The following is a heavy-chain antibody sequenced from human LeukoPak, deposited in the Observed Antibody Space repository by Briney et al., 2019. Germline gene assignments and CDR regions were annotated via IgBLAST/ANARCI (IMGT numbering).Heavy chain of an antibody. CDR2: IYSGGST. D-gene: IGHD2-15*01. Sequence: GGSLRLSCAASGFTVSSNYMSWVRQAPGKGLEWVSVIYSGGSTYYADSVKGRFTISRGNSKNTLYLQMNSLRAEDTAVYYCARDQVVAGAFDIWGQGTMVTVSS. V-gene: IGHV3-53*01. J-gene: IGHJ3*02. CDR1: GFTVSSNY. CDR3: ARDQVVAGAFDI.